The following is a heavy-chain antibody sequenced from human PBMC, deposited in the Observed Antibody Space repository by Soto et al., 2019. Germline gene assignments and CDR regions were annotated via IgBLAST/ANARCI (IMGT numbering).Heavy chain of an antibody. Sequence: SVKVSCKASGGTFSSYAISWVRQAPGQGLEWMGGIIPIFGTANYAQKFQGRVTITADKSTSTAYMELSSLRSEDTAVYYCARDATSAQGCSSTSCYTGFDYWGQGTLVTVSS. J-gene: IGHJ4*02. V-gene: IGHV1-69*06. D-gene: IGHD2-2*02. CDR2: IIPIFGTA. CDR1: GGTFSSYA. CDR3: ARDATSAQGCSSTSCYTGFDY.